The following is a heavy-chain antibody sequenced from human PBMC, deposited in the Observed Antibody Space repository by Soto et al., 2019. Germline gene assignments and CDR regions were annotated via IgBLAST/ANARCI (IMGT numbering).Heavy chain of an antibody. CDR3: ARDLNYDFWSGYLHGMDV. CDR2: IWYDGSNK. D-gene: IGHD3-3*01. V-gene: IGHV3-33*01. Sequence: GGSLRLSCAASGFTFSSYGMHWVRQAPGKGLEWVAVIWYDGSNKYYADSVKGRFTISRDNSKNTLYLQMNSLSAEDTAVYYCARDLNYDFWSGYLHGMDVWGQGTTVTVSS. J-gene: IGHJ6*02. CDR1: GFTFSSYG.